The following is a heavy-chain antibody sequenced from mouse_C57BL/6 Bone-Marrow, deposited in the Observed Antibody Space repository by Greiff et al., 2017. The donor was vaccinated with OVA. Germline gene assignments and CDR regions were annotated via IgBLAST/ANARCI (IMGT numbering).Heavy chain of an antibody. V-gene: IGHV1-26*01. CDR3: AREGGYYGWYFDV. CDR1: GYTFTDYY. CDR2: INPNNGGT. J-gene: IGHJ1*03. D-gene: IGHD2-3*01. Sequence: VQLQQSGPELVKPGASVKISCKASGYTFTDYYMNWVKQSHGKSLEWIGDINPNNGGTSYNQKFKGKATLTVDKSSSTAYMELRSLTSEDSAGYYCAREGGYYGWYFDVWGTGTTVTVSS.